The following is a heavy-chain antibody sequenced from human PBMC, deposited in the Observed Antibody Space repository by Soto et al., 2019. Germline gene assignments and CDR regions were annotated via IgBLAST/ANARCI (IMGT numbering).Heavy chain of an antibody. CDR2: IWYYGSNK. V-gene: IGHV3-33*01. CDR1: GFTFSSYG. D-gene: IGHD6-13*01. J-gene: IGHJ4*02. CDR3: ARPYSSSWYGVDY. Sequence: QVQLVESGGGVFQPGRSLRLSCAASGFTFSSYGMHWVRQAPGKGLELVAVIWYYGSNKYYADSVKGRFTISRDNSKNTLYLQMNSLRAEDTAVYYCARPYSSSWYGVDYWGQGTLVTVSS.